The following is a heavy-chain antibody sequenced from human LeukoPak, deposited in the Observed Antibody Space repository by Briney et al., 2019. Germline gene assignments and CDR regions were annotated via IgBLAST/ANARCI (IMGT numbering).Heavy chain of an antibody. CDR1: GFTFSSYS. V-gene: IGHV3-48*02. CDR2: ITSSGDSI. Sequence: GGSLRLSCAASGFTFSSYSMNWVRQAPGKGLEWVSYITSSGDSIYYADSVKGRVTISRDNGKNSLYLQMNSLRDEDTAVYYCARDKDWGFDYWGQGTLVTVSS. J-gene: IGHJ4*02. D-gene: IGHD7-27*01. CDR3: ARDKDWGFDY.